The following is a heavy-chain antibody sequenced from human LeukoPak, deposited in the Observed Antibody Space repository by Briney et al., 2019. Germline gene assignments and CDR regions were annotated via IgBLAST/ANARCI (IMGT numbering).Heavy chain of an antibody. CDR2: IKPDGREK. V-gene: IGHV3-7*01. Sequence: GGSLRLSCAASGFTFSSYSMNWVRQAPGKGLEWVANIKPDGREKYYVDSVKGRFTISRDNAKNSLSMQMNSLRAEDTAVYYCASGGGATRSGYAFDMWGQGTMVTVSS. CDR3: ASGGGATRSGYAFDM. D-gene: IGHD1-26*01. J-gene: IGHJ3*02. CDR1: GFTFSSYS.